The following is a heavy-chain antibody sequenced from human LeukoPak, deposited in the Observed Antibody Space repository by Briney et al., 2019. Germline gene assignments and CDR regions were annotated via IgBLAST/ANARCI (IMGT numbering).Heavy chain of an antibody. CDR1: GGTFSSYA. J-gene: IGHJ4*02. D-gene: IGHD6-13*01. V-gene: IGHV1-69*13. CDR2: IIPIFGTA. Sequence: AASVKVSCKASGGTFSSYAISWVRQAPGQGLEWMGGIIPIFGTANYAQKFQGRVTITADESTSTAYMELSSLRSEDTAVYYCARVGIAAAGTYLDYWGQRTLVTVSS. CDR3: ARVGIAAAGTYLDY.